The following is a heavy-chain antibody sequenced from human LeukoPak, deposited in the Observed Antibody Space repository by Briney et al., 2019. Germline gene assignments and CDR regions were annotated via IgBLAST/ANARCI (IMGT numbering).Heavy chain of an antibody. CDR3: ARDHLGGRFLDWFDP. D-gene: IGHD3-3*01. J-gene: IGHJ5*02. V-gene: IGHV1-46*01. CDR1: GYTFTSYY. CDR2: INPSGGST. Sequence: ASVKVSCKASGYTFTSYYMHWVRQAPGQGLEWMGIINPSGGSTSYAQKFQGRVTMTRDTSTSTVYMELSSLRSEDTAVYYCARDHLGGRFLDWFDPWGQGTLVTVSS.